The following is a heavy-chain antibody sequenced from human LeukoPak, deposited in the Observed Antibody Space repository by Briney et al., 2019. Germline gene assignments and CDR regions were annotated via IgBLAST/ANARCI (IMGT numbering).Heavy chain of an antibody. D-gene: IGHD2-2*01. V-gene: IGHV4-30-2*01. CDR3: ARGSTTFDY. Sequence: SQTLSLTCAVSGGSISSGGYSWSWIRQPPGKGLEWIGYIYHSGSTYYNPSLKSRVTISVDTSKNQFSLNLRSVTAADTAVYYCARGSTTFDYWGQGTLVTVSS. CDR1: GGSISSGGYS. J-gene: IGHJ4*02. CDR2: IYHSGST.